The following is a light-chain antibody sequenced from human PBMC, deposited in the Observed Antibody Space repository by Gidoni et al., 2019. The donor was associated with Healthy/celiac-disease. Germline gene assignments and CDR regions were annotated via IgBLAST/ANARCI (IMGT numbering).Light chain of an antibody. Sequence: DIQMTQSPSSLSASVGDRVTITCRASQSISSYLNWYQQKPGKAPKLLIYAASSLQSGVPSRFSGSGSGTNFTLTISSLQPEDFATYYCQQSYSTPPSFTFCHGSKVEIK. J-gene: IGKJ3*01. V-gene: IGKV1-39*01. CDR1: QSISSY. CDR2: AAS. CDR3: QQSYSTPPSFT.